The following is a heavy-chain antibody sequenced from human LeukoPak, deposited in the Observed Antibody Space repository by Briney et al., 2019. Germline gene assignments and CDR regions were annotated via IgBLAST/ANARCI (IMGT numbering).Heavy chain of an antibody. V-gene: IGHV1-2*02. D-gene: IGHD3-3*01. CDR3: ARDGGYFWSGYYPNNWFDP. J-gene: IGHJ5*02. CDR2: INPNSGGT. Sequence: VASVKVSCKASGYTFTGYYMHWVRQAPGQGLEWMGWINPNSGGTNYAQKFQGRVTMTRDTSISTAYMELSRLRSDGTAVYYCARDGGYFWSGYYPNNWFDPWGQGTLVTVSS. CDR1: GYTFTGYY.